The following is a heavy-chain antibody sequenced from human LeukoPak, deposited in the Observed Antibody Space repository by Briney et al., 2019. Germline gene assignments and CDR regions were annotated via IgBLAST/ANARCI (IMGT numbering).Heavy chain of an antibody. CDR2: IYSSGST. CDR1: GGSISNYY. D-gene: IGHD3-16*01. J-gene: IGHJ4*02. CDR3: ARGGGRFHS. V-gene: IGHV4-4*09. Sequence: SETLSLTCTVSGGSISNYYWSWIRQPPGQGLEWIGQIYSSGSTNYNPSLKSRVTISVDTSKNQFSLKLNSVTAADTAVYYCARGGGRFHSWGQGTLVTVSS.